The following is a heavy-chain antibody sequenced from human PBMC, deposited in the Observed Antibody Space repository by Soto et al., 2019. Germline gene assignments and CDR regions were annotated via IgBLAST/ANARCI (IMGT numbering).Heavy chain of an antibody. D-gene: IGHD4-17*01. Sequence: PGGSLRLSCAASGFTFDDYALHCVRQAPGKGLEWFSGSSWNSGSIGYADSVKGRFTISRDNAKNSLYLQMNSLRAEDTALYYCAKWGFYGDGIGGYFDYWGQGTLVTVSS. V-gene: IGHV3-9*01. CDR2: SSWNSGSI. CDR3: AKWGFYGDGIGGYFDY. CDR1: GFTFDDYA. J-gene: IGHJ4*02.